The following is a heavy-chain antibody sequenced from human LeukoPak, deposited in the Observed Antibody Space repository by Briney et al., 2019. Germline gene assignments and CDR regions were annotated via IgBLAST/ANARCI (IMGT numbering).Heavy chain of an antibody. CDR2: IGSRGDGI. CDR3: AREIPGRIAADC. J-gene: IGHJ4*02. Sequence: GGSLRLSCAASGFTFSDYSMNWVRQAPGKGLEWISYIGSRGDGISYADSVKGRFIVSRDNAKNSLFLQMNRLRGEDTAIYFCAREIPGRIAADCWGQGTLVTVSS. CDR1: GFTFSDYS. V-gene: IGHV3-48*01. D-gene: IGHD2-15*01.